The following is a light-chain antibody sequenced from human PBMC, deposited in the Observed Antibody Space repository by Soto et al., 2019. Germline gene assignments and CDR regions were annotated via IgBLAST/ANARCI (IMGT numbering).Light chain of an antibody. CDR3: SSYTTSSTLVV. Sequence: QSALTQPASVSGSPGQSITLSCTGTSSDVGGFNYVSWYQQHPGKAPKLIIYEASNRPSGVSNRFSGSKSGNTASLTISGLQAEDEADYYCSSYTTSSTLVVFGGGTKVTVL. V-gene: IGLV2-14*01. CDR1: SSDVGGFNY. CDR2: EAS. J-gene: IGLJ2*01.